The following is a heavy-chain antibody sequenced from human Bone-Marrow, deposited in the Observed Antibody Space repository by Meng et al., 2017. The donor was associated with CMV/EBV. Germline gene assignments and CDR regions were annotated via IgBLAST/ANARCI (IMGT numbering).Heavy chain of an antibody. CDR3: ARQVLMTGYFDYFDH. J-gene: IGHJ4*02. CDR2: IYSSGYT. D-gene: IGHD3-9*01. CDR1: GFNVSSNY. Sequence: ASGFNVSSNYMTWARQAPGKGLEWVSIIYSSGYTYYPDSVRGRFTISRDNSKNTLYLQINSLRAEDTAIYYCARQVLMTGYFDYFDHWGQGTLVTVSS. V-gene: IGHV3-66*04.